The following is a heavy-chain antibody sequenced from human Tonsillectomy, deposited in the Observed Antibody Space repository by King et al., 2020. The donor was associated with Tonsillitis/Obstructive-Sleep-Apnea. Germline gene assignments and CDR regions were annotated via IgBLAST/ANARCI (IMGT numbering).Heavy chain of an antibody. Sequence: VQLVESGGGLVQPGRSLRLSCAAPGFTFDDYAMHWVRQAPGKGLEWVSGISWNSGSIGYADSVKGRFTISRDNAKNSLYLQMKSLRAEDTALYYCAKDITPDQLINNNNFDYWGQGTLVTVSS. J-gene: IGHJ4*02. CDR1: GFTFDDYA. CDR3: AKDITPDQLINNNNFDY. V-gene: IGHV3-9*01. CDR2: ISWNSGSI. D-gene: IGHD2-2*01.